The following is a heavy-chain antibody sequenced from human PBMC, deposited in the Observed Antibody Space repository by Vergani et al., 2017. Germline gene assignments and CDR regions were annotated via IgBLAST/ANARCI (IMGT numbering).Heavy chain of an antibody. Sequence: QVQLQEWGAGLLKTSETLSLTCGVSDWSFSAYYWSWIRQAPGMGLEWIGEVNHGGSTNYNPSLKHRVSISVDTSKNQFSLKLTSVTAADSALYFCSSIARAPTRRNPPPDYWGQGILVTVSS. CDR3: SSIARAPTRRNPPPDY. D-gene: IGHD3-16*02. J-gene: IGHJ4*02. CDR2: VNHGGST. CDR1: DWSFSAYY. V-gene: IGHV4-34*01.